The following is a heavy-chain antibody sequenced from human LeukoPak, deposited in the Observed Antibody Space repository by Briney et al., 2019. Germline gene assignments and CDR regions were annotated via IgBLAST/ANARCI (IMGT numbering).Heavy chain of an antibody. CDR3: AHRLDWDYEIMAGWGFDH. D-gene: IGHD3-9*01. Sequence: SGPTLVNPTQTLTLTCTFSGFSLSTSGVGVGWIRQPPGKALEWLAILYWDVDKRYSPSLQSRLTITKDTSKNQLVLTMTNMDPVDTATDYCAHRLDWDYEIMAGWGFDHWGQGTLVTVSS. V-gene: IGHV2-5*02. CDR2: LYWDVDK. J-gene: IGHJ5*02. CDR1: GFSLSTSGVG.